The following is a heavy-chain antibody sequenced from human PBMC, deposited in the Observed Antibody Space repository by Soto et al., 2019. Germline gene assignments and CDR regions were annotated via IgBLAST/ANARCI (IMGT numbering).Heavy chain of an antibody. J-gene: IGHJ3*02. V-gene: IGHV4-59*01. CDR1: GGSISSYY. D-gene: IGHD6-19*01. CDR3: ARGWAGTIPHVFDI. CDR2: IYYSGST. Sequence: PSETLSLTCTVSGGSISSYYWSWIRQPPGKGLEWIGYIYYSGSTNYNPSLKSRVTISVDTSKNQFSLKLSSVTAADTAVYYCARGWAGTIPHVFDIWGEGSMVTVSS.